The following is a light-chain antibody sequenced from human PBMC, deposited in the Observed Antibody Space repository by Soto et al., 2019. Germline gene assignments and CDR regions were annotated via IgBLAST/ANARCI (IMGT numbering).Light chain of an antibody. V-gene: IGKV3-11*01. CDR1: QSVSSY. CDR2: DAS. Sequence: IVLTQSPATLSLAPGERATLSCRASQSVSSYLAWYQQKPGQAPRLLIYDASNRATGIPARFSGSGSGTDFTFTISSLEPEDFSVYYCQQRSNWAPLTFGGGTKVEIK. CDR3: QQRSNWAPLT. J-gene: IGKJ4*01.